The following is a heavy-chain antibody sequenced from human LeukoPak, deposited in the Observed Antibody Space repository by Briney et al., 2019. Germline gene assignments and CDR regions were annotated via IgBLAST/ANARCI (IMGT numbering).Heavy chain of an antibody. Sequence: GRSLRLSCAASGFTFSTYTMDWVRQAPGKGLEWVAVISYDGSNKYYPDSVKGRFAISRDNSRNTLYLQMNSLRDEDTAVYYCARGAYCSSDCDSGAFDIWGQGTMVTVSS. CDR1: GFTFSTYT. V-gene: IGHV3-30*09. D-gene: IGHD2-21*02. CDR3: ARGAYCSSDCDSGAFDI. CDR2: ISYDGSNK. J-gene: IGHJ3*02.